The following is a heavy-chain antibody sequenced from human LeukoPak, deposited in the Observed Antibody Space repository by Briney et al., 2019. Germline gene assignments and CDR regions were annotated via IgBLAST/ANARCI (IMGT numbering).Heavy chain of an antibody. D-gene: IGHD3-10*01. CDR1: GYRFTSYW. CDR2: IYPGDSDT. Sequence: GVSLKISCKGSGYRFTSYWIGWVRPMPGKGLEWMGIIYPGDSDTRYSPSFQGQVTISADKSISTAYLQWSSLKASDTAMYYCARHDITMVRGVPGAFDIWGQGTMVTVSS. CDR3: ARHDITMVRGVPGAFDI. J-gene: IGHJ3*02. V-gene: IGHV5-51*01.